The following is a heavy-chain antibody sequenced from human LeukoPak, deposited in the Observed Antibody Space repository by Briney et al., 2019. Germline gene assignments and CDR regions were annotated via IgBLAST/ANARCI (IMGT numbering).Heavy chain of an antibody. J-gene: IGHJ4*02. V-gene: IGHV1-2*02. CDR1: GYTFNDYY. Sequence: ASVKVSCKTSGYTFNDYYVHWVRHAPGQGLEWMGWINPNSGRTNYAPKFQGRVTLTTDTSISTAYMELSGLISGDTALYYCARDSSDVLTGYYHFWGQGTLVTVSS. D-gene: IGHD3-9*01. CDR3: ARDSSDVLTGYYHF. CDR2: INPNSGRT.